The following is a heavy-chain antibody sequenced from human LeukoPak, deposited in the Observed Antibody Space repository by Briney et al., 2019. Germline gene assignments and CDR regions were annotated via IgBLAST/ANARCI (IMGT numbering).Heavy chain of an antibody. Sequence: ASVKVSCKVSGYTLTELSMHWVRQAPGKGLEWMGGFDPEDGETIYARKFQGRVTMTEDTSTDTAYMELSSLRSEDTAVYYCATRYYSGGSCYKAWFDSWGQGTLVTVSS. CDR2: FDPEDGET. V-gene: IGHV1-24*01. CDR1: GYTLTELS. CDR3: ATRYYSGGSCYKAWFDS. J-gene: IGHJ5*01. D-gene: IGHD2-15*01.